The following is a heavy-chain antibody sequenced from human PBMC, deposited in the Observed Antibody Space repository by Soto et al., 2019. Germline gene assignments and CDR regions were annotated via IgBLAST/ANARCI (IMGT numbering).Heavy chain of an antibody. J-gene: IGHJ5*02. CDR3: ARSSGGNFGIIIEGTNWFAP. V-gene: IGHV1-8*01. CDR1: GYTFTSYD. Sequence: GASVKVSCKASGYTFTSYDINWVRQATGQGLEWMGWMNPNSGNTAYAQKFKGRVTLTRDTSASTVYMEVSSLTSEDTAMYYCARSSGGNFGIIIEGTNWFAPWGQGTLVTVSS. D-gene: IGHD1-26*01. CDR2: MNPNSGNT.